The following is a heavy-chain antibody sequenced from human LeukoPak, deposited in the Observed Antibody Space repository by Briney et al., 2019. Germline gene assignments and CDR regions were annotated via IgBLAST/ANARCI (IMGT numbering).Heavy chain of an antibody. D-gene: IGHD5-12*01. CDR1: GYTFNNYG. V-gene: IGHV1-18*01. J-gene: IGHJ5*02. CDR3: ARDAGYSGYVPKYNWFDP. Sequence: ASVKVSCKASGYTFNNYGITWVRQAPGQGLEWMGWISGYNGNTNYAQKLQGRVTMTTDTSTSTAYMELRSLRSDDTAVYYCARDAGYSGYVPKYNWFDPWGQGTLVTVSS. CDR2: ISGYNGNT.